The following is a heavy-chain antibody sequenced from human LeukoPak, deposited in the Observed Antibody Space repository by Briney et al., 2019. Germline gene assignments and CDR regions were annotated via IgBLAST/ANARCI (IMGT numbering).Heavy chain of an antibody. J-gene: IGHJ4*02. D-gene: IGHD3-22*01. CDR3: ARGLTDYFDTSGYFDY. CDR1: GFTFSNYA. Sequence: PGGSLRLSCAASGFTFSNYALHWVRQAPGKGLEWVAVISYSGSNKYYAEPLKGRFTISRDNSNNTLYLQMNSLRAEDTAVYYCARGLTDYFDTSGYFDYWGQGTLVTVSS. CDR2: ISYSGSNK. V-gene: IGHV3-30*04.